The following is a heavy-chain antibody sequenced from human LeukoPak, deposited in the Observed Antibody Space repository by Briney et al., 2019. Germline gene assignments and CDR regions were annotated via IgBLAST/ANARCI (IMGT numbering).Heavy chain of an antibody. CDR2: IFPRDSDT. Sequence: GESLKISCQGSGHTFTNYWIGWVRQMPGKGLEWMGFIFPRDSDTTYSPSFQGQVTISADKSINTAYLQWRSLKASDTAMYYCARPDGSGTYAFDLWGQGTMVTVS. CDR1: GHTFTNYW. CDR3: ARPDGSGTYAFDL. J-gene: IGHJ3*01. D-gene: IGHD3-10*01. V-gene: IGHV5-51*01.